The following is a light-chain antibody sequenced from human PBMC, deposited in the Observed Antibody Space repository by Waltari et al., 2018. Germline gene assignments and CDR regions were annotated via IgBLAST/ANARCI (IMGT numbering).Light chain of an antibody. CDR1: SRDVGAYDH. J-gene: IGLJ1*01. CDR2: EVN. V-gene: IGLV2-8*01. CDR3: SSQAGSYNPCV. Sequence: QSALTQPPSASGSAGQSVTISCTGTSRDVGAYDHVSWYQQHPGNAPKLIIYEVNKRPAGVPDRFAVSKSGNTASLTGSGLQADDEATYYCSSQAGSYNPCVFGTGTKVAVI.